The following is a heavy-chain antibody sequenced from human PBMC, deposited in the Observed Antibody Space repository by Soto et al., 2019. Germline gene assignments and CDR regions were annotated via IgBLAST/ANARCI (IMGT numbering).Heavy chain of an antibody. J-gene: IGHJ6*02. CDR3: AREGAGNGAYYYYGMDV. CDR1: GDSVSSNSAA. V-gene: IGHV6-1*01. CDR2: TYYRSKWYN. Sequence: SQTLSLTCAISGDSVSSNSAAWNWIRQSPSRGLEWLGRTYYRSKWYNDYAVSVKSRITINPDTSKNQFSLQLDSVTPEDTAVYYCAREGAGNGAYYYYGMDVWGQGTTVTVSS. D-gene: IGHD6-19*01.